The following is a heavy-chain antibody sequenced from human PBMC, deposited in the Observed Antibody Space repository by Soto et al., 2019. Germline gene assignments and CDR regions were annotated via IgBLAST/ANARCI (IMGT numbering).Heavy chain of an antibody. CDR2: INGGDGST. Sequence: ASVKFSCKASGGTFSSYAISWVRQAPGQGLEWMGIINGGDGSTKYAQRFQGRVTMTRDTSTSTVYMDLSGLRSDDTAVYYCVRGGYIYGNWFDPWGQGTQVTVSS. CDR1: GGTFSSYA. J-gene: IGHJ5*02. CDR3: VRGGYIYGNWFDP. V-gene: IGHV1-46*01. D-gene: IGHD5-18*01.